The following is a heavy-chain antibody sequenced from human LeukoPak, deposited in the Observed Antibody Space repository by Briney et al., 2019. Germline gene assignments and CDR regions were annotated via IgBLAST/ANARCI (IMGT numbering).Heavy chain of an antibody. CDR1: GFTFSTYG. CDR2: ISNDGSNK. D-gene: IGHD3-10*01. Sequence: GGSLRLSCAASGFTFSTYGMHWVRQAPGKGLEWVAVISNDGSNKYYADSVKGRFTISRDNSQSTLYVQMNSLRAEDTAVYYCAKDWGAGGSALTFWGQGTLVTVSS. V-gene: IGHV3-30*18. CDR3: AKDWGAGGSALTF. J-gene: IGHJ4*02.